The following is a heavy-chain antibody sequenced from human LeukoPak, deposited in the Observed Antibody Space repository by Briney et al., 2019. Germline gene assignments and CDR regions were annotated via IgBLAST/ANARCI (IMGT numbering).Heavy chain of an antibody. J-gene: IGHJ6*03. CDR2: MNPNRGNT. D-gene: IGHD5-12*01. CDR1: GYTFTSYD. V-gene: IGHV1-8*01. Sequence: ASVKVSCKASGYTFTSYDINWVRQATGQGLEWMGWMNPNRGNTGYAQKFQGRVTMTRNTSISTAYMELSSLRSEDTAVYYCARGGGYDLVYYYMDVWGKGTTVTVSS. CDR3: ARGGGYDLVYYYMDV.